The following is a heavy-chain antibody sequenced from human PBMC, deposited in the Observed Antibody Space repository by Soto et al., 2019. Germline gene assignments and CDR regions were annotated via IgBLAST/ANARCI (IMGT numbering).Heavy chain of an antibody. CDR3: ARASASDYDILTGCYPFDP. V-gene: IGHV1-69*02. D-gene: IGHD3-9*01. CDR1: GGTFSSYT. Sequence: ASVKVSCKASGGTFSSYTISWVRHAPGQGLEWMGRIIPILGIANYAQKFQGRVTITADKSTSTAYMELSSLRSEDTAVYYCARASASDYDILTGCYPFDPWGQGTLVTVSS. CDR2: IIPILGIA. J-gene: IGHJ5*02.